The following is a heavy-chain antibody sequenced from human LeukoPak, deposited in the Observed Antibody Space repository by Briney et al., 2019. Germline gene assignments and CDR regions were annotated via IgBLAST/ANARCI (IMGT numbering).Heavy chain of an antibody. CDR1: GFTFSSYS. Sequence: GGSLRLSCAASGFTFSSYSRNWVRQAPGKGLEWVSSISSSSSYIYYADSVKGRFTISRDNAKNSLYLQMNSLRAEDTAVYYCATLERITFGGVIVDYWGQGTLVTVSS. D-gene: IGHD3-16*02. CDR3: ATLERITFGGVIVDY. CDR2: ISSSSSYI. V-gene: IGHV3-21*01. J-gene: IGHJ4*02.